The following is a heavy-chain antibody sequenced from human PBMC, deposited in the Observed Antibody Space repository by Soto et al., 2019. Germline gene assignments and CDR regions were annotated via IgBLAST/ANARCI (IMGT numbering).Heavy chain of an antibody. CDR1: GGSINGGDYH. J-gene: IGHJ6*02. CDR2: IYYSGST. D-gene: IGHD3-10*01. V-gene: IGHV4-30-4*01. Sequence: QVQLQESGPGLVKPSQTLSLTCTVSGGSINGGDYHWTWIRQTPGKGLEWIGAIYYSGSTYYNPSLKSRIIISVDTSKNQFSLKLSSVTAADTAVYYCARYYRSPSGGMDVWGQGTTVTVSS. CDR3: ARYYRSPSGGMDV.